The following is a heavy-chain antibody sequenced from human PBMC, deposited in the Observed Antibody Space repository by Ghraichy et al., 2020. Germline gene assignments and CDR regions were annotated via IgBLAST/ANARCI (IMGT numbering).Heavy chain of an antibody. J-gene: IGHJ6*02. Sequence: GGSLRLSCAASEFPFNIYAMIWVRQAPGKGLEWLSGISDSGDRTYYADSVRGRFTIARDNSKNTLFLQMNSLRGEDTAVYFCAKAYDHLVGHSPQRYYGLDVWGQGTTVIVSS. D-gene: IGHD5-12*01. CDR3: AKAYDHLVGHSPQRYYGLDV. CDR2: ISDSGDRT. CDR1: EFPFNIYA. V-gene: IGHV3-23*01.